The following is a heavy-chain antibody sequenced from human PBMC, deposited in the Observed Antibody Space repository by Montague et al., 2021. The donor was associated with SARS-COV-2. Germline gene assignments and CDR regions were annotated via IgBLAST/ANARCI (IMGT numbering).Heavy chain of an antibody. CDR3: ARESLHLTGYYNDSFDY. CDR2: IYTSGSS. J-gene: IGHJ4*02. Sequence: TLSLTCTVSGGSISSGSYYWNWIRQPAGKGLEWIGRIYTSGSSNCNPSLKSRVTISVDTSKNQLSLRLSSVTAADTAVYYCARESLHLTGYYNDSFDYWGQGTLVTVSS. V-gene: IGHV4-61*02. D-gene: IGHD3-9*01. CDR1: GGSISSGSYY.